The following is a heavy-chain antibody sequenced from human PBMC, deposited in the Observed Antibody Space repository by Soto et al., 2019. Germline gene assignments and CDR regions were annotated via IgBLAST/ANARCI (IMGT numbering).Heavy chain of an antibody. D-gene: IGHD4-17*01. Sequence: SETLSLTCTVYGGSVSHYYWCWIRQPPGKGLEWIGYIYSFGSTNYNSSLESRVSMSFDTPKNQVSLKLTSVTVADTALYYCARHKSTVNILDYWGQGTLVTVSS. CDR3: ARHKSTVNILDY. CDR1: GGSVSHYY. CDR2: IYSFGST. V-gene: IGHV4-59*08. J-gene: IGHJ4*02.